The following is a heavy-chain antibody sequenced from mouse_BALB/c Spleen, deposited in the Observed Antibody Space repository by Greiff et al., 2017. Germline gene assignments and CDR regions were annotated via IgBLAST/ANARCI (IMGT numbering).Heavy chain of an antibody. V-gene: IGHV1-9*01. CDR2: ILPGSGST. CDR3: AFTTATYYAMDY. CDR1: GYTFSSYW. D-gene: IGHD1-2*01. J-gene: IGHJ4*01. Sequence: QVQLQQSGAELMKPGASVKISCKATGYTFSSYWIEWVKQRPGHGLEWIGEILPGSGSTNYNEKFKGKATFTADTSSNTAYMQLSSLTSEDSAVYYCAFTTATYYAMDYWGQGTSVTVSS.